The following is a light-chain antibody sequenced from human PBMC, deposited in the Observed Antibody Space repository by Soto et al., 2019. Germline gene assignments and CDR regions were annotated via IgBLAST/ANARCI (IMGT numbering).Light chain of an antibody. Sequence: QSALTQPPSASGSPGQSVTISCTGTSSDVGGYNYVSWYQQHPGKAPKLIIYEVSQRPSGVPDRFSGSKSGNTASLTVSGLRAEDEADYYCASYADSSSNFDFFGTGTKLTVL. CDR1: SSDVGGYNY. CDR3: ASYADSSSNFDF. CDR2: EVS. J-gene: IGLJ1*01. V-gene: IGLV2-8*01.